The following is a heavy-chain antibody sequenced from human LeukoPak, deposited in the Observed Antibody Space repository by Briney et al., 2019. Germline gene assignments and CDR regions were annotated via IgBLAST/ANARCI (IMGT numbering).Heavy chain of an antibody. CDR3: ARVWSSSGWAFDY. D-gene: IGHD6-19*01. J-gene: IGHJ4*02. CDR1: GGSINNYY. Sequence: SETLSLTCTVSGGSINNYYRSWIRQPPGKGLEWIGYIYYSGSTNYNPSLKSRVTISVDTSKNQFSLKLNSVTAADTAVYYCARVWSSSGWAFDYWGQGTLVTVSS. CDR2: IYYSGST. V-gene: IGHV4-59*01.